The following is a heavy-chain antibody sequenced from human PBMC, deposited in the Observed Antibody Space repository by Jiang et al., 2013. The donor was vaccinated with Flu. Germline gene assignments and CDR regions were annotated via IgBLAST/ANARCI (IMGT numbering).Heavy chain of an antibody. CDR2: IYYSGST. D-gene: IGHD5-18*01. J-gene: IGHJ4*02. CDR3: ARVSYSYGSYYFDY. Sequence: LLKPSETLSLTCTVSGGSISSYYWSWIRQPPGKGLEWIGYIYYSGSTNYNPSLKSRVTISVDTSKNQFSLKLSSVTAADTAVYYCARVSYSYGSYYFDYWGQGTLVTVSS. V-gene: IGHV4-59*01. CDR1: GGSISSYY.